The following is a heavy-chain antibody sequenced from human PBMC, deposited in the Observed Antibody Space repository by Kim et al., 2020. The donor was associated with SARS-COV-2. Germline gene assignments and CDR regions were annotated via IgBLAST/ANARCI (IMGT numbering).Heavy chain of an antibody. Sequence: GGSLRLSCAASGFTFSSYAMSWVRQAPGKGLEWVSAISGSGGSTHYADSVKGRFTISRDNSKNTLYLQMNSLRAEDTAVYYCAKPTDYYYYMDVWGKGTTVTVSS. CDR2: ISGSGGST. J-gene: IGHJ6*03. CDR1: GFTFSSYA. CDR3: AKPTDYYYYMDV. V-gene: IGHV3-23*01.